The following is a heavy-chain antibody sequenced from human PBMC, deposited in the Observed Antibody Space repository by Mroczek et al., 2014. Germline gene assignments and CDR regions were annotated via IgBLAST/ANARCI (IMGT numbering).Heavy chain of an antibody. V-gene: IGHV4-34*01. J-gene: IGHJ4*02. CDR1: GGSFSGYY. CDR3: ARAAPTPSYYYDSSGYRALDY. CDR2: INHSGST. Sequence: QVQLQESGAGLLKPSETLSLTCAVYGGSFSGYYWSWIRQPPGKGLEWIGEINHSGSTNYNPSLKSRVTISVDTSKNQFSLKLSSVTAADTAVYYCARAAPTPSYYYDSSGYRALDYWGQGTLVTVSS. D-gene: IGHD3-22*01.